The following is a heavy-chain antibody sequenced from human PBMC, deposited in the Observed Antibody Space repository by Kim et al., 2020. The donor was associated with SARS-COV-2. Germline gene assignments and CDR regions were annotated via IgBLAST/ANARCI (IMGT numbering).Heavy chain of an antibody. Sequence: SETLSLTCTVSGGSISSSSYYWGWIRQPPGKGLEWIGSIYYSGSTYYNPSLKSRVTISVDTSKNQFSLKLRSVTAADTAVYYCARRWNYYGSGSYSHFDYRGQGTLVTVSS. CDR3: ARRWNYYGSGSYSHFDY. D-gene: IGHD3-10*01. V-gene: IGHV4-39*01. CDR2: IYYSGST. CDR1: GGSISSSSYY. J-gene: IGHJ4*02.